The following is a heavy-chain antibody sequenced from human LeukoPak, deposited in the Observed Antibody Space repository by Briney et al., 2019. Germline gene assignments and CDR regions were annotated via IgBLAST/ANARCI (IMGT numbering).Heavy chain of an antibody. CDR1: GYTFTGYY. CDR3: ARAPSTFYCSGGSCYSAAFDY. V-gene: IGHV1-2*02. CDR2: INPNSGGT. Sequence: ASVKVSCKASGYTFTGYYMHWVRQAPGQGLEWMGWINPNSGGTNYAQKFQGRVTMTRDTSISTAYMELSRLRSDDTAVYYCARAPSTFYCSGGSCYSAAFDYWGQGTLVTVSS. J-gene: IGHJ4*02. D-gene: IGHD2-15*01.